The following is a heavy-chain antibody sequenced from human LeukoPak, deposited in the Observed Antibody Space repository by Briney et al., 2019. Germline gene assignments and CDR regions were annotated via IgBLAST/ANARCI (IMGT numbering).Heavy chain of an antibody. CDR3: AKQLRPDDY. CDR2: ISTSGDTT. V-gene: IGHV3-23*01. D-gene: IGHD1-14*01. J-gene: IGHJ4*02. CDR1: GFTFSSYA. Sequence: GGTLRPSCAASGFTFSSYAMSWVRQAPGKGLEWVAAISTSGDTTYYADSVKGRFTISRDNSKNTLYLQMNSLRAEDTAVYYCAKQLRPDDYWGQGTLVTVSS.